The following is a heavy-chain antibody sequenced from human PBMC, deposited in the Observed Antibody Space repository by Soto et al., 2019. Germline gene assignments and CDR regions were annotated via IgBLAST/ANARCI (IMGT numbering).Heavy chain of an antibody. CDR3: ARDTLNYYGSGSYFGDYYYGMDV. Sequence: SETLSLTCTVSGGSISSGGYYWSWIRQHPGKGLEWIGYIYYSGSTYYNPSLKSRVTISVDTSKNQFSLKLSSVTAADTAVYYCARDTLNYYGSGSYFGDYYYGMDVWGQGTTVTVSS. J-gene: IGHJ6*02. CDR1: GGSISSGGYY. V-gene: IGHV4-31*03. D-gene: IGHD3-10*01. CDR2: IYYSGST.